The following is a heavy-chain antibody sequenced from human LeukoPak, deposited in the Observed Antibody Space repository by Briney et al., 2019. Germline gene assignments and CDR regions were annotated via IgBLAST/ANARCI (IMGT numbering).Heavy chain of an antibody. V-gene: IGHV1-46*01. D-gene: IGHD3-22*01. Sequence: GASVKVSCKASGYTFTSYYMHWVRQAPGQGLEWMGIINPSGGSTSYAQKFQGRVTMTRDTSTSTVYMELSSLRSEDTAVYYCARDRPHYDSSGYYPGLFDYWGQGTLVTVSS. J-gene: IGHJ4*02. CDR3: ARDRPHYDSSGYYPGLFDY. CDR2: INPSGGST. CDR1: GYTFTSYY.